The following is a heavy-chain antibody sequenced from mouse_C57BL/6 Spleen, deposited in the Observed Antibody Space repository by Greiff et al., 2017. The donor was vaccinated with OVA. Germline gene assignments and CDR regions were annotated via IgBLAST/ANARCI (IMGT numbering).Heavy chain of an antibody. CDR3: ARPEEAMDY. V-gene: IGHV1-82*01. J-gene: IGHJ4*01. CDR1: GYAFSSSW. Sequence: QVQLQQSGPELVKPGASVKISCKASGYAFSSSWMNWVKQRPGKGLEWIGRIYPGDGDTNYNGKFKGKATLTADKSSSTAYMQLSSLTSADSAVYFCARPEEAMDYWGQGTSVTVSS. CDR2: IYPGDGDT.